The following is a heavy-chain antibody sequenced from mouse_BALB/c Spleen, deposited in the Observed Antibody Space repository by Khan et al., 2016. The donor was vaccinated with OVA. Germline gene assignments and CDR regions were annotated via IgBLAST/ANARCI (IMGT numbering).Heavy chain of an antibody. CDR1: GYTFTTYW. V-gene: IGHV1-7*01. J-gene: IGHJ3*01. CDR3: RRDRIAY. CDR2: INPTSCYT. Sequence: QIQLVQSGAELAKPGASVKMSCKASGYTFTTYWMPWVKQSPGQGLEWIGYINPTSCYTYYTDKFKDRATFSANKSSSTAYMQLNSLTSEESAVYYCRRDRIAYWGQGTLLTVST.